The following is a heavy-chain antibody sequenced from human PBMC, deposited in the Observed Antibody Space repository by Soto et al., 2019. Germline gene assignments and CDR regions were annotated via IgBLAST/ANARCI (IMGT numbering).Heavy chain of an antibody. D-gene: IGHD6-25*01. CDR2: ISNRGNYT. CDR3: ARAAGSPLYNFES. J-gene: IGHJ4*02. Sequence: QVQLVESGGGLVKPGGSLTLYCTASAFTFKDYYMTWIRQAPGKGLEWISYISNRGNYTHYADSVKGRFTISRDNAKNSGYLDMSSLSAEDTALYYCARAAGSPLYNFESWGQGTQVTVSS. CDR1: AFTFKDYY. V-gene: IGHV3-11*06.